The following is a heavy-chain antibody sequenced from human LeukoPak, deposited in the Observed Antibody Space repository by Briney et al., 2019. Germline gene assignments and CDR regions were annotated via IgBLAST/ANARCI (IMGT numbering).Heavy chain of an antibody. D-gene: IGHD6-13*01. CDR1: GGSISSGGSS. V-gene: IGHV4-30-2*01. CDR2: IYHSGNT. J-gene: IGHJ4*02. Sequence: SETLSLTCTVSGGSISSGGSSWSWIRQPPGKGLEWIGYIYHSGNTYYNPSLKSRVTISVDRSRNQFSLKLSSVTAADTAVYYCAREAPTIAAAGIVDWGQGTLVTVSS. CDR3: AREAPTIAAAGIVD.